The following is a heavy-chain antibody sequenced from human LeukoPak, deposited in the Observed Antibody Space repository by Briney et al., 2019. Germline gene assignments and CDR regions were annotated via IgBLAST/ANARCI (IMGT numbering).Heavy chain of an antibody. V-gene: IGHV3-7*01. CDR2: KKQDGSQR. Sequence: PGGSRRLSGTASGFTFRDYWRTWVRQAPGKGPEWVANKKQDGSQRYYVDSVRGRFTISRDNAKNSLFLQMNGLRAEDTAVYYCARRGGSSSRRSPIDYWGQGTLVTVSS. J-gene: IGHJ4*02. D-gene: IGHD6-6*01. CDR1: GFTFRDYW. CDR3: ARRGGSSSRRSPIDY.